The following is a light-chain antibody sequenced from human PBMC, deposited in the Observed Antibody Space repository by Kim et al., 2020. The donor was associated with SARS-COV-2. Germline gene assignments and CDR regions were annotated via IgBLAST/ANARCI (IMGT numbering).Light chain of an antibody. J-gene: IGLJ1*01. CDR1: SSNIGTNP. Sequence: QSVLTQSPSASGTPGQRVSISCSGSSSNIGTNPVNWYQQLPGTAPKLLINSNNQRPSGVPDRLSGSKSGTSASLAISGLQSEDEADYYCAAWDDSLNGYVFGSGTKVTVL. CDR3: AAWDDSLNGYV. V-gene: IGLV1-44*01. CDR2: SNN.